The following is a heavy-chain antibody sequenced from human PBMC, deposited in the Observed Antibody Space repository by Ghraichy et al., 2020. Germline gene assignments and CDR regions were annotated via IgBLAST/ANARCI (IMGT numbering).Heavy chain of an antibody. V-gene: IGHV3-23*01. J-gene: IGHJ4*02. CDR3: ATDRYSNSYYFDY. D-gene: IGHD4-11*01. CDR2: ITGSGYHT. CDR1: GFTFSTYA. Sequence: GSLRLSCAASGFTFSTYAMSWVRQAAGKGLEWVSVITGSGYHTYYADSVKGRFTISRDNSKNTLYLQMNSLGAEDTAVYYCATDRYSNSYYFDYWGQGTLVTVSS.